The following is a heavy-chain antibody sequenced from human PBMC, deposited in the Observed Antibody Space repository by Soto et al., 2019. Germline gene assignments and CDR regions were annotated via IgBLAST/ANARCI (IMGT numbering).Heavy chain of an antibody. V-gene: IGHV4-30-4*01. D-gene: IGHD2-15*01. CDR2: IYYSGST. CDR3: ARDNTVAAITFAGMDV. CDR1: GGSISSGAYY. J-gene: IGHJ6*01. Sequence: SETLSLTCTVSGGSISSGAYYWSWIRQPPGKGLEWIGYIYYSGSTYYNPSLKSRVTISVDTSKNQFSLKLSSVTAADTAVYYCARDNTVAAITFAGMDVRGQRTKVAVSS.